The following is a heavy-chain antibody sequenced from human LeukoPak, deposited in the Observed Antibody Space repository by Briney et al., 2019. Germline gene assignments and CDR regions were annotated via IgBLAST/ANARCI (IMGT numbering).Heavy chain of an antibody. J-gene: IGHJ3*02. Sequence: GGSLRLSCATSGFTFSTYEMDWVRQAPGKGLEWDSYISSSGSIYYTDPVKGRFTISRDNAKNSLYLQMNSLRAEDTAIYYCAREGYGGTSDAFDIWGQGTMVTVSS. CDR3: AREGYGGTSDAFDI. CDR1: GFTFSTYE. V-gene: IGHV3-48*03. D-gene: IGHD4-23*01. CDR2: ISSSGSI.